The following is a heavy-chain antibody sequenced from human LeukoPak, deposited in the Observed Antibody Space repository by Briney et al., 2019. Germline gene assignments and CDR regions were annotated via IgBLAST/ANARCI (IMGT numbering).Heavy chain of an antibody. CDR2: IIPIFGTA. CDR1: GGTFSSYA. V-gene: IGHV1-69*05. CDR3: ASPYQLQNRNYYYYMDV. Sequence: SVKVSCKASGGTFSSYAISWVRQAPGQGLEWMGGIIPIFGTANYAQKFQGRVTITTDESTSTAYMELSSLRSEDTAVYYCASPYQLQNRNYYYYMDVWGKGTMVTVSS. J-gene: IGHJ6*03. D-gene: IGHD2-2*01.